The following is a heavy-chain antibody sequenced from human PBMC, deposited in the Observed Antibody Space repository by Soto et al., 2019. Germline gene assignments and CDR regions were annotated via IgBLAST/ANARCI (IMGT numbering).Heavy chain of an antibody. J-gene: IGHJ4*02. D-gene: IGHD6-13*01. CDR3: SIAPSSSRWYFLDFDY. CDR2: IYYSGST. CDR1: GGSISSYY. Sequence: PSETLSLTCTVSGGSISSYYWSWIRQPPGKGLEWIGYIYYSGSTNYNPSLKSRVTMTRDTSISTAYMELSRLRSDDTAVYYCSIAPSSSRWYFLDFDYWGQGTLVTVSS. V-gene: IGHV4-59*01.